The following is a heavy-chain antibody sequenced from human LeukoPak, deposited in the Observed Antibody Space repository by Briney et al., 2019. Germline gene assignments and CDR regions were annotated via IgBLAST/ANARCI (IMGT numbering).Heavy chain of an antibody. CDR1: GFTFSSYG. J-gene: IGHJ4*02. V-gene: IGHV3-30*02. CDR2: IRYDGSNE. D-gene: IGHD6-19*01. Sequence: SGGSLRLSCAASGFTFSSYGMHWVRQAPGKGLEWAAFIRYDGSNEYYADSVKGRFTISRDNSKNTLYLQMNSLRAEDTAVYYCAKDRSSGWRPQFDYWGQGTLVTVSS. CDR3: AKDRSSGWRPQFDY.